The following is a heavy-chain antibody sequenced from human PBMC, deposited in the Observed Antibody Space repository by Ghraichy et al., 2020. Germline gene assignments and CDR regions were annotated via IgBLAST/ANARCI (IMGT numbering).Heavy chain of an antibody. D-gene: IGHD4-23*01. CDR2: ISWDGGST. J-gene: IGHJ4*02. V-gene: IGHV3-43*01. CDR3: AKDRGGNSRVHFDY. Sequence: GGSLRLSCPASGFTFHAYTMHWVRHAPGKGLEWVSLISWDGGSTYYADSVKGRFTISRDNNKNSLYLQMNRLRTEDTALYYCAKDRGGNSRVHFDYWGQGTLVTVSS. CDR1: GFTFHAYT.